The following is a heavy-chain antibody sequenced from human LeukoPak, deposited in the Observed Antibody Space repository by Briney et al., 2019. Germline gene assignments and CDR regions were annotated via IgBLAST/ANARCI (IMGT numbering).Heavy chain of an antibody. CDR1: GDSMRPSTYF. CDR3: ARLGTTRNTLIVQF. CDR2: IYDAGSI. Sequence: PSETLSLTCTVSGDSMRPSTYFWAWIRQPPGQGLEWIGNIYDAGSIYYNPFLKSRVTISIDTSENQISLNVASVTAADTAKYYCARLGTTRNTLIVQFWGQGTMVTVSS. V-gene: IGHV4-39*01. D-gene: IGHD3-9*01. J-gene: IGHJ3*01.